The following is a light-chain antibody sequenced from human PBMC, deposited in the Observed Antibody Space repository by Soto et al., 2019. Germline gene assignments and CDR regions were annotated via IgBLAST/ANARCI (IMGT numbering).Light chain of an antibody. Sequence: DIQLTQSPSFLSASEGDRVTITCRASQCISIYLSWYQQKPGKAPKLLMYAASTLQRGVPSRFSGSGSGTEFTLAISSLQPEDFATYYCQQFNDYPITFGQGTRLEIK. CDR1: QCISIY. V-gene: IGKV1-9*01. CDR2: AAS. CDR3: QQFNDYPIT. J-gene: IGKJ5*01.